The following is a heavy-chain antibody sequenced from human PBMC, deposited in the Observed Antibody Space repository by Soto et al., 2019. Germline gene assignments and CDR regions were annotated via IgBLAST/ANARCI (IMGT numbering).Heavy chain of an antibody. J-gene: IGHJ4*02. CDR1: EFTFSNFW. CDR2: IKPDGGEK. V-gene: IGHV3-7*01. CDR3: ARVGTEKGGGYFDH. D-gene: IGHD1-1*01. Sequence: PGGSLRLSCSASEFTFSNFWMSWVRQAPGKGLEWVANIKPDGGEKYHVDSVKGRFTISRDNAKNSLYLQMNSLRAEDTAVYYCARVGTEKGGGYFDHWGQGILVTVS.